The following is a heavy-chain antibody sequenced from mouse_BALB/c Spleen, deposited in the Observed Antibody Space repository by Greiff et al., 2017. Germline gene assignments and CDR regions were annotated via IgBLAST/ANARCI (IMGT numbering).Heavy chain of an antibody. CDR2: IWSGGST. D-gene: IGHD2-3*01. CDR3: ARDKVGYYFMDY. J-gene: IGHJ4*01. V-gene: IGHV2-4-1*01. CDR1: GFSLTSYG. Sequence: QVQLKQSGPGLVQPSQSLSITCTVSGFSLTSYGVHWVRQSPGKGLEWLGVIWSGGSTDYNAAFISRLSISKDNSKSQVFFKMNSLQADDTAIYYCARDKVGYYFMDYWGQGTSVTVSS.